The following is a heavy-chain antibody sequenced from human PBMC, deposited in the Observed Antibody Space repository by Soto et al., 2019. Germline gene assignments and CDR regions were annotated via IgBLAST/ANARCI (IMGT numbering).Heavy chain of an antibody. Sequence: SETLSLTCTVSGGSISSGDYYWSWIRQPPGKGLEWVGSIYYSGSTYYNPSLKSRVTISVDTSKNQFSLKLNSVTAADTAVYYCASRHSSPYFDYWGQGTLVTVSS. CDR1: GGSISSGDYY. D-gene: IGHD6-13*01. CDR3: ASRHSSPYFDY. V-gene: IGHV4-30-4*01. J-gene: IGHJ4*02. CDR2: IYYSGST.